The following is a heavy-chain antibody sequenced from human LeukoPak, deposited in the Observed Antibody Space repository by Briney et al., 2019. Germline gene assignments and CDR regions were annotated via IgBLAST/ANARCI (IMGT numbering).Heavy chain of an antibody. CDR1: GFAFSDDS. CDR2: ISSTSKYI. Sequence: GGSLRLSCVVSGFAFSDDSMNWVRQPPGKGLEWVSSISSTSKYIYYADSVKGRFTISRDNAKNSLFLQMNNLRVDDSAVYYCAREYTAMAYDYWGQGNLVTVSS. CDR3: AREYTAMAYDY. V-gene: IGHV3-21*01. D-gene: IGHD5-18*01. J-gene: IGHJ4*02.